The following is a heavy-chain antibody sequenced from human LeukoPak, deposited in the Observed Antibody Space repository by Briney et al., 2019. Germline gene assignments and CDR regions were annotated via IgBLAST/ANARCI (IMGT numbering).Heavy chain of an antibody. V-gene: IGHV3-23*01. CDR1: GFTFSAYA. CDR2: IRGGGGSE. D-gene: IGHD4-17*01. Sequence: GGSLRLSCTASGFTFSAYAMMWVRQAPGKGPEWVSAIRGGGGSEFYADPVKGRVTISRDNSKNTLFLQMNNLRPEDTAVYYCGRDPNGDYIGAFDMWGPGTVVTVSS. J-gene: IGHJ3*02. CDR3: GRDPNGDYIGAFDM.